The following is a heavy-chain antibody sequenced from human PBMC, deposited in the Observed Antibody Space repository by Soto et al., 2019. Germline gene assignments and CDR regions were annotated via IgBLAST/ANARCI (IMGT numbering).Heavy chain of an antibody. J-gene: IGHJ6*02. D-gene: IGHD3-16*01. CDR2: ISYDGSNK. V-gene: IGHV3-30-3*01. Sequence: QPGVSLRLSCAASGFTFSSYAMHWVRQAPGKGLEWVAVISYDGSNKYYADSVKGRFTISRDNSKNTLYLQMNSLRAEDTAVYYCARDLTNMGAPYYYYGMDVWGQGTTVTVSS. CDR3: ARDLTNMGAPYYYYGMDV. CDR1: GFTFSSYA.